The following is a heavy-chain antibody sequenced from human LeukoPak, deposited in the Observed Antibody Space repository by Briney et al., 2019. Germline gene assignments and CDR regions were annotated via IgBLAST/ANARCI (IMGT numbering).Heavy chain of an antibody. CDR2: IYSSGGST. J-gene: IGHJ4*02. V-gene: IGHV3-23*05. CDR3: AKVSSGYYDK. D-gene: IGHD3-22*01. CDR1: GFTFSAHV. Sequence: GSLRLSCEPXGFTFSAHVMRWVRQAPGKGREWISGIYSSGGSTFYADSVRGRFTISRDNSKNTLYLQMNSLRVEDTAMYYCAKVSSGYYDKWGQGTLVTVSP.